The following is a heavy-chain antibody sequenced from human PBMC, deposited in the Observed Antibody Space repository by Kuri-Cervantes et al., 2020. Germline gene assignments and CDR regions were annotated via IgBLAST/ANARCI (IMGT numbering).Heavy chain of an antibody. V-gene: IGHV4-59*01. J-gene: IGHJ5*02. D-gene: IGHD4-17*01. Sequence: GSLRLSCTVSGGSISSYYWSWIRQPPGKGLEWIGYIYYSGSTNYNPSLKSRVTISVDTSKNQFSLKLSSVTAADTAGYYCARDKGDGDRYNWFDPWGQGTLVTVSS. CDR3: ARDKGDGDRYNWFDP. CDR1: GGSISSYY. CDR2: IYYSGST.